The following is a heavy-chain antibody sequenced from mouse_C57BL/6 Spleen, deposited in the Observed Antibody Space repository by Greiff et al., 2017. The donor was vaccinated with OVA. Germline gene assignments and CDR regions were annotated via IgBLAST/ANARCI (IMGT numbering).Heavy chain of an antibody. CDR3: ARKEDYGWYFDV. Sequence: QVKLQQPGAELVMPGASVKLSCKASGYTFTSYWMHWVKQRPGQGLEWIGEIDPSDSYTNYNQKFKGKSTLTVDKSSSTAYMQLSSLTSEDSAVYYCARKEDYGWYFDVWGTGTTVTVSS. CDR2: IDPSDSYT. J-gene: IGHJ1*03. V-gene: IGHV1-69*01. CDR1: GYTFTSYW. D-gene: IGHD2-4*01.